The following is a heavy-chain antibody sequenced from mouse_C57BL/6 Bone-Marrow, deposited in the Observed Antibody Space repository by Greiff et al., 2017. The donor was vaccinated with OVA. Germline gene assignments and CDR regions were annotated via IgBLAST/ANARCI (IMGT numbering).Heavy chain of an antibody. CDR3: ASPLYYGSPYYYAMDY. CDR2: INPSGGSN. Sequence: QVQLQQSGAELAKPGASVKLSCKASGYTFTSYWMHWVKQRPGQGLEWIGYINPSGGSNKYNQKFKDKATSTADKSSSTAYMPLSRLTYEDSAVYYCASPLYYGSPYYYAMDYWGQGTSVTVSS. CDR1: GYTFTSYW. V-gene: IGHV1-7*01. D-gene: IGHD1-1*01. J-gene: IGHJ4*01.